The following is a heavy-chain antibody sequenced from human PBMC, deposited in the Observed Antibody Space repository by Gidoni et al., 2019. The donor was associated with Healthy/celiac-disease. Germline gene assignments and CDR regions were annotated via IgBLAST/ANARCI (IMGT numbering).Heavy chain of an antibody. D-gene: IGHD1-26*01. Sequence: GFTFADYAMHWVRQAPGTGLEWVSGISWNSGSIGYADSVKGRFTISRDNAKNSLYLQMNSLRAEDTALYYCAKLVYSGSYFGGMDVWGQGTTVTVSS. CDR2: ISWNSGSI. CDR3: AKLVYSGSYFGGMDV. CDR1: GFTFADYA. V-gene: IGHV3-9*01. J-gene: IGHJ6*02.